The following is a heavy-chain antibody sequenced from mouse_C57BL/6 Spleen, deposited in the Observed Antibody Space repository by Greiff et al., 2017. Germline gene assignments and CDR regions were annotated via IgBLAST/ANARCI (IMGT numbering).Heavy chain of an antibody. CDR1: GFTFSSYG. CDR2: ISSGGSYT. J-gene: IGHJ2*01. CDR3: ARQGSNAYFDY. D-gene: IGHD4-1*01. V-gene: IGHV5-6*01. Sequence: EVKLVESGGDLVKPGGSLKLSCAASGFTFSSYGMSWVRQTPDKRLEWVATISSGGSYTYYPDSVKGRFTISRDNAKNTLYLQMSSLKSEDTAMYYCARQGSNAYFDYWGQGTTLTVSS.